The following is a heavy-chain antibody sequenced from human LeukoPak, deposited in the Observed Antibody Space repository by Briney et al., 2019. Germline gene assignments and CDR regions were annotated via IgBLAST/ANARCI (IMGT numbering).Heavy chain of an antibody. CDR2: INPNSGGT. D-gene: IGHD1-26*01. J-gene: IGHJ3*02. Sequence: VASVKLSCKASGYTFTSYGISWVRQAPGQGLEWMGWINPNSGGTNYAQKFQGRVTMTRDTSISTAYMELSRLRSEDTAVSFCASRGAGSAFGSAFDIWGQGTMVTVSS. CDR1: GYTFTSYG. V-gene: IGHV1-2*02. CDR3: ASRGAGSAFGSAFDI.